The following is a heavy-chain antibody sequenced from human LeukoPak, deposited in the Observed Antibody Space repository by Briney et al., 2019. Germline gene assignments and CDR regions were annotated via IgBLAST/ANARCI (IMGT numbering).Heavy chain of an antibody. J-gene: IGHJ4*02. CDR1: GGSFSGYY. V-gene: IGHV4-34*01. Sequence: PSETLSLTCAVYGGSFSGYYWSWIRQPPGKGLEWIGEINHSGSTNYNPSLKSRVTISVDTSKNQFSLKLSSVTAADTAVYYCARGRNTVTTSIDYWGQGTLVTVSS. CDR2: INHSGST. D-gene: IGHD4-17*01. CDR3: ARGRNTVTTSIDY.